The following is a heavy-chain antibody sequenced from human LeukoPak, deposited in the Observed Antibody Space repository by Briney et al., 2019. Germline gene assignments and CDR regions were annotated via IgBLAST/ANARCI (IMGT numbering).Heavy chain of an antibody. V-gene: IGHV4-39*07. CDR1: GGSISSSSYY. D-gene: IGHD3-10*01. CDR2: IYYSGST. CDR3: ARDQPPNYYGSGSYYTHWFDP. J-gene: IGHJ5*02. Sequence: KPSETLSLTCTVSGGSISSSSYYWGWIRQPPGKGLEWIGSIYYSGSTYYKPSLKSRVTMSVDTSMNQFSLKLSSVTAADTAVYYCARDQPPNYYGSGSYYTHWFDPWGQGTLVTVSS.